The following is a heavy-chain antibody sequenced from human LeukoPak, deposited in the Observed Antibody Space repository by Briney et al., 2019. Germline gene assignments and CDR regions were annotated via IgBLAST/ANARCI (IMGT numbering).Heavy chain of an antibody. J-gene: IGHJ4*02. V-gene: IGHV3-23*01. CDR3: AIDPNWGTHS. CDR1: GFTFSTYT. D-gene: IGHD7-27*01. CDR2: IGNNGGGI. Sequence: TGGSLRLSCAASGFTFSTYTMYWVRHPPGKRLEWVSIIGNNGGGIHYADSVRGRFPISRDNSKNALYLQMNSLRVEDTAVYYCAIDPNWGTHSWGQGVLVTVSS.